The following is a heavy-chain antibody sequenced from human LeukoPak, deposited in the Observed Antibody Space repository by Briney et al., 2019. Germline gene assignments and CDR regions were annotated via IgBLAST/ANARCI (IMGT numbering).Heavy chain of an antibody. CDR3: ARAGLYSTSGLEY. V-gene: IGHV3-21*06. J-gene: IGHJ4*02. D-gene: IGHD2-2*01. CDR2: ISAGSTYM. Sequence: PGGSLRLSCAVSGFGFSTYNMNWVHQAPGKGLEWVSAISAGSTYMYYADSVKGRFTISRDNAKNSLYLQMDNLRADDTAVYYCARAGLYSTSGLEYWGQGTLVTVSS. CDR1: GFGFSTYN.